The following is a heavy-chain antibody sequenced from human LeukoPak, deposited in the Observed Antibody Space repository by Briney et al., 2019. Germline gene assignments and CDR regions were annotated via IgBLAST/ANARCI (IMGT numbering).Heavy chain of an antibody. CDR3: ARAYSYTMSHADAFDI. D-gene: IGHD3-16*01. V-gene: IGHV1-8*01. Sequence: GASVKVSCKASGYTFTSYDINWVRQATGQGLEWMGWMNPNSGNTGYAQKFQGRVTMTRNTSISTAYMELSSLRSEDTAVYYCARAYSYTMSHADAFDIWGQGTMVTVSS. J-gene: IGHJ3*02. CDR2: MNPNSGNT. CDR1: GYTFTSYD.